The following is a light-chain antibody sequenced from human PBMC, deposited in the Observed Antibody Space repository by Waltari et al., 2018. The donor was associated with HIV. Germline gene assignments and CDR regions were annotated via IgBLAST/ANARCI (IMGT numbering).Light chain of an antibody. Sequence: QSVLTQPPSVSGAPGQRVPISCPGSRSNIGSDSYVHWYPQLPGTAPKPLIYDNNNRPSGVPDRFSGSKSGPSASLAITGLQAEDEADYYCQSYDSSLGGSVFGGGTKVTVL. CDR1: RSNIGSDSY. J-gene: IGLJ2*01. CDR3: QSYDSSLGGSV. CDR2: DNN. V-gene: IGLV1-40*01.